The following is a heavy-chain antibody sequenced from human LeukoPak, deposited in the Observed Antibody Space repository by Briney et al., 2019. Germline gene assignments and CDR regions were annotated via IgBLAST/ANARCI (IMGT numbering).Heavy chain of an antibody. D-gene: IGHD6-13*01. CDR2: ISVYNGNT. CDR1: GYSFNNFG. V-gene: IGHV1-18*01. CDR3: ARGEAAARHFDY. Sequence: ASVKVSCRATGYSFNNFGISWVRQAPGEGLEWMGGISVYNGNTNYAQKLQGRVTMTTDTSTTTAYMELRSLRSDDTAVYYCARGEAAARHFDYWGQGTLVTVSS. J-gene: IGHJ4*02.